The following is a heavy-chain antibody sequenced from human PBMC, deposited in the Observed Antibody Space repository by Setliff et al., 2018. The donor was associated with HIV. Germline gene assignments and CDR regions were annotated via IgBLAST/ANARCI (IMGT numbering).Heavy chain of an antibody. CDR1: GYSFTGDY. CDR2: INPNSGDT. V-gene: IGHV1-2*02. D-gene: IGHD3-22*01. CDR3: VRGVTRDISGYYRDEYFQH. J-gene: IGHJ1*01. Sequence: ASVKVSCKASGYSFTGDYIHWVRQARGQGFEWMGWINPNSGDTQYGQTLQGRVTMTTDTSTSTAYMELRSLRSDDAAVYYCVRGVTRDISGYYRDEYFQHWGQGTPVTVSS.